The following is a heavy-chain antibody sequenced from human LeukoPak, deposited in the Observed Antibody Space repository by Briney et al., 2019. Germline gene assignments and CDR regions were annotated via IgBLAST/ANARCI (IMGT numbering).Heavy chain of an antibody. CDR2: INPNSGGT. V-gene: IGHV1-2*02. CDR3: IRDTSNAS. Sequence: GASVKVSCKASGYTFTGYFIHWMRQAPGQGLEWMAWINPNSGGTKYAQKFQGRVTVTRDTSINTAYMELSRLTSDDTAVYYCIRDTSNASWGQGTLVTVSS. D-gene: IGHD2-2*01. CDR1: GYTFTGYF. J-gene: IGHJ5*02.